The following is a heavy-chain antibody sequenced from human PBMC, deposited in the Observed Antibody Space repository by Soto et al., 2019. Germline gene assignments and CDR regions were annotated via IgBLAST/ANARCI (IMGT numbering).Heavy chain of an antibody. Sequence: QVQLVQSGAEMKKPGSSVKVSCKASGGTFSSYAISWVRQVPGQGLEWMGGIIPIFGTANYAQKFQGRVTITADKSTSTAYMELGSLRSEDTAVYYCATLGGTAMVKIDYWGQGTLVTVSS. D-gene: IGHD5-18*01. J-gene: IGHJ4*02. V-gene: IGHV1-69*06. CDR2: IIPIFGTA. CDR3: ATLGGTAMVKIDY. CDR1: GGTFSSYA.